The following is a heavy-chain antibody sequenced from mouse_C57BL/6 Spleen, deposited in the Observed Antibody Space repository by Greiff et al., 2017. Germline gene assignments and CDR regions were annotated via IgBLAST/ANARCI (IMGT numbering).Heavy chain of an antibody. D-gene: IGHD3-1*01. Sequence: VQLQQSGPELVKPGASVKISCKASGYSFTGYYMNWVKQSPEKSLEWIGEINPSTGGTTNNQKFKAKATLTVDKSSSTAYMQLKRLTSGDSAVYYCARGHCVSVYAMDYWGQGTSLTVSS. V-gene: IGHV1-42*01. CDR1: GYSFTGYY. CDR2: INPSTGGT. J-gene: IGHJ4*01. CDR3: ARGHCVSVYAMDY.